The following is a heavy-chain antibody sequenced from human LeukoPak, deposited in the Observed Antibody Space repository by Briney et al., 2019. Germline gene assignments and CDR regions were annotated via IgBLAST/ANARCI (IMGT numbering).Heavy chain of an antibody. CDR3: ARQHGWDFYRFWSGSLYYFDY. J-gene: IGHJ4*02. D-gene: IGHD3-3*01. V-gene: IGHV4-31*03. CDR2: IYYSGST. CDR1: GGSISSGGYY. Sequence: SETLSLTCTVSGGSISSGGYYWSWIRQHPGKGLEWIGYIYYSGSTYYNPSLKSRVTISVDTSKNQFSLELSSVTAADTAVYYCARQHGWDFYRFWSGSLYYFDYWGQGTLVTVSS.